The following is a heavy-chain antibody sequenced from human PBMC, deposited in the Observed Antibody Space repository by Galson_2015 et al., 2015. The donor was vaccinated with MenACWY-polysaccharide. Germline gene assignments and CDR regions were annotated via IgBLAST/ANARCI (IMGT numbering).Heavy chain of an antibody. V-gene: IGHV5-51*01. CDR3: ARLTGPYSYYFYYMDV. D-gene: IGHD3-9*01. CDR1: GYDFTTYW. Sequence: QSGAEVKKPGEFLKISCKGSGYDFTTYWIAWVRQMPGKGLEWMGINYPGDSDSTYSPSFQGQVTFSVDKSITTAYLQWASLKASDTAIYYCARLTGPYSYYFYYMDVWGKGTTVTVSS. J-gene: IGHJ6*03. CDR2: NYPGDSDS.